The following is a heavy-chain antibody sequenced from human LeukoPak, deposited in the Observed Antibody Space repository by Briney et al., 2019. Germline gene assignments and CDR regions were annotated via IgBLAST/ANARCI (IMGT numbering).Heavy chain of an antibody. J-gene: IGHJ3*02. CDR2: ISGSGGST. D-gene: IGHD3-22*01. CDR1: GFTFSSYA. Sequence: GGSLRLSCAASGFTFSSYAMSWVRQAPGKGLEWVSAISGSGGSTYYADSVKGRFTISRDNSKNTLYLQMNSLRAEDTAVYYRAKETYYYDSSGYLGDAFDIWGQGTMVTVSS. V-gene: IGHV3-23*01. CDR3: AKETYYYDSSGYLGDAFDI.